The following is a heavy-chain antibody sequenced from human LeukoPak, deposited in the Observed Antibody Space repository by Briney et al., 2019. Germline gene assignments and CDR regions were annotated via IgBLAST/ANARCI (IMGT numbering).Heavy chain of an antibody. CDR1: GFTFSSYS. J-gene: IGHJ3*02. CDR3: ARDGCSTCAFDI. D-gene: IGHD3-10*02. V-gene: IGHV3-21*01. Sequence: PGGSLRLSCAASGFTFSSYSMNWVRQAPGKGLEWVSSISSSSSYIYYADSVKGRFTISRDNAKNSLYLQMNSLRAEDTAVYYCARDGCSTCAFDIWGQGTMVTVSS. CDR2: ISSSSSYI.